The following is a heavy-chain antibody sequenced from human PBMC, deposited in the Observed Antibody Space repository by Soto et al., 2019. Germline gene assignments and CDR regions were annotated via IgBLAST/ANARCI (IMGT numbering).Heavy chain of an antibody. V-gene: IGHV4-38-2*01. CDR1: GHSLSSIYH. J-gene: IGHJ4*02. CDR2: IYHTGTT. D-gene: IGHD3-3*01. Sequence: SETLSLTCAVSGHSLSSIYHWAWIRQPPGKGLEWVANIYHTGTTYYNPSLTSRVTISVDASRNQFSRKMTSVTAAGSAAYYCARTDTHGYYPYFGQGKLVTVSS. CDR3: ARTDTHGYYPY.